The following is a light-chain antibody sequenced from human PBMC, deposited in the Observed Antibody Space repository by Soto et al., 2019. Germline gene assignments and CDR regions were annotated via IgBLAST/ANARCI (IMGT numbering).Light chain of an antibody. CDR2: DAS. CDR1: QSISSN. V-gene: IGKV3-11*01. J-gene: IGKJ5*01. CDR3: QQRANWPAT. Sequence: EIVMTQSPATLSVSPGERVTLSCRASQSISSNLAWYQQKPGQAPRLLIYDASNRATGIPARFSGSGSGTDFTLTISSLEPEDFAVYYCQQRANWPATFGQGTRLEIK.